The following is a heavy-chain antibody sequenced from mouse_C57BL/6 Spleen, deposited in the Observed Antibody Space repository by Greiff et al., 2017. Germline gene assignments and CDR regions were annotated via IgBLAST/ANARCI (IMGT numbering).Heavy chain of an antibody. CDR2: IRNKANNHAT. CDR3: TLHDYFFAY. CDR1: GFTFSDAW. J-gene: IGHJ3*01. V-gene: IGHV6-6*01. Sequence: VKLVESGGGLVQPGGSMKLSCAASGFTFSDAWMDWVRQTPETGLEWVAEIRNKANNHATYYAESVKGKFTISRDDSKRSVLPQMNWLRAEDAGIYYCTLHDYFFAYWGQGTLVTVSA. D-gene: IGHD2-4*01.